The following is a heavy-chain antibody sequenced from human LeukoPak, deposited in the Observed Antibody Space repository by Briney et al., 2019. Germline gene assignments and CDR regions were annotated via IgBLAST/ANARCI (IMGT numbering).Heavy chain of an antibody. D-gene: IGHD3-22*01. J-gene: IGHJ4*02. CDR3: AKDWPPYYYDSSGYYYSPEYFDY. CDR1: GFTFSSYA. CDR2: ISGSGGST. Sequence: GPLILSCAASGFTFSSYAMSLVRQAPGKGLEWVSAISGSGGSTYYADSVKGRFTISRDNYKNTLYPQMNSLRAEDTAVYYCAKDWPPYYYDSSGYYYSPEYFDYWGQGTLVTVSS. V-gene: IGHV3-23*01.